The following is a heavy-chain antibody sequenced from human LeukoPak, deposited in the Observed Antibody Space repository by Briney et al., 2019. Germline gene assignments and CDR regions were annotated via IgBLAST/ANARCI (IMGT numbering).Heavy chain of an antibody. Sequence: PGGSLRLSCAASDFSFSNYAMSWVRQAPGKGLEWVSAVSNRGGSTYYADSVKGRFTISRDNSKNTLYLQMNSLRAEDTALYYCARVSCSSTSCYWGVGYYYYYMDVWGKGTTVTVSS. CDR2: VSNRGGST. CDR1: DFSFSNYA. V-gene: IGHV3-23*01. CDR3: ARVSCSSTSCYWGVGYYYYYMDV. J-gene: IGHJ6*03. D-gene: IGHD2-2*01.